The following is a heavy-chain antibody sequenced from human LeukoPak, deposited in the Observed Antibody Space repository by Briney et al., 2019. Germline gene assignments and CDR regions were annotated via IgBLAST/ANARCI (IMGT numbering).Heavy chain of an antibody. J-gene: IGHJ4*02. Sequence: SETLSLTCTVSGGSISSYYWSWIRQPPGKGLEWIGYIYYSGSTNYNPSLKSRVTISVDTSKNQFSLKLSSVTAADTAVYYCARQYIAAAGRGYFDYWGQGILVTVSS. CDR1: GGSISSYY. CDR2: IYYSGST. V-gene: IGHV4-59*08. CDR3: ARQYIAAAGRGYFDY. D-gene: IGHD6-13*01.